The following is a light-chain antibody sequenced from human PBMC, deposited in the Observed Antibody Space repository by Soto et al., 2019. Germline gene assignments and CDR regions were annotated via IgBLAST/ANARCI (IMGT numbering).Light chain of an antibody. CDR1: SSDVGSYNL. CDR3: NSYAGSNNVV. V-gene: IGLV2-8*01. Sequence: QSALTQPASVSGSPGQSITISCTGTSSDVGSYNLVTWYQHHPGKVPKLMIYEVTKRPSGVPDRFSGSKSGNTASLTVSGLQAEDEADYYCNSYAGSNNVVFGGGTKLTVL. CDR2: EVT. J-gene: IGLJ2*01.